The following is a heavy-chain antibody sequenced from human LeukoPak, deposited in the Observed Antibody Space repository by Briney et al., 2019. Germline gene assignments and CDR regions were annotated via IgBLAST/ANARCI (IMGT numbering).Heavy chain of an antibody. D-gene: IGHD3-9*01. CDR1: GFTFSNYN. Sequence: GGSLRLSCAASGFTFSNYNMNWVRQAPGKGLEWVSYISSSSTIYYADSVKGRFTISRDNAKNSLYLQMNSLRAEDTAVYYCARDPLTLYNYYMDVWGKGTTVTVSS. J-gene: IGHJ6*03. CDR2: ISSSSTI. V-gene: IGHV3-48*01. CDR3: ARDPLTLYNYYMDV.